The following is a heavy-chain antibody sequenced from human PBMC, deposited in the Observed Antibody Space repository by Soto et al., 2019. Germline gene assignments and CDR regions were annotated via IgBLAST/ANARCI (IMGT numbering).Heavy chain of an antibody. CDR2: ISYDGSNK. D-gene: IGHD3-10*01. CDR3: AKGITEMDWFDP. J-gene: IGHJ5*02. V-gene: IGHV3-30*18. Sequence: GGSLRLSCAASGFTFSSYGMHWVRQAPGKGLEWVAVISYDGSNKYYADSVKGRFTISRDNSKNTLYLQMNSLRAEDTAVYYCAKGITEMDWFDPWGQGTLVTVSS. CDR1: GFTFSSYG.